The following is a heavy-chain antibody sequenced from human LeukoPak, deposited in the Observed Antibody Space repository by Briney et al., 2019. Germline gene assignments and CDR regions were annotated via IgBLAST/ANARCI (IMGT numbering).Heavy chain of an antibody. D-gene: IGHD2-21*02. CDR3: ARDDLRGLDAFDI. CDR2: ISSSSSYI. Sequence: PGGSLRLSCAASGFTFSSYSMNWVRQAPGKGLEWVSSISSSSSYIYYADSVKGRFTISRDNAKNSLYLQMNSLRAEDTAVYYCARDDLRGLDAFDIWGQGTMVTVSS. J-gene: IGHJ3*02. CDR1: GFTFSSYS. V-gene: IGHV3-21*01.